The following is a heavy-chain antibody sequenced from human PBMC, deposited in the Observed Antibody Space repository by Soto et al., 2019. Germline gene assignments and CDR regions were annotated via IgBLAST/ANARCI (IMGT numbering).Heavy chain of an antibody. CDR1: GFTFSSYA. CDR3: ARVNPYIGSPHLDY. V-gene: IGHV3-64*04. Sequence: GGSLRLSCSASGFTFSSYAMHWVRQAPGKGLEYVSAISSNGGSTYYADSVKGRFTISRDNSKNTLYLQMSSLKSEDTSVYYCARVNPYIGSPHLDYWGQGTLVTVSS. J-gene: IGHJ4*02. D-gene: IGHD5-12*01. CDR2: ISSNGGST.